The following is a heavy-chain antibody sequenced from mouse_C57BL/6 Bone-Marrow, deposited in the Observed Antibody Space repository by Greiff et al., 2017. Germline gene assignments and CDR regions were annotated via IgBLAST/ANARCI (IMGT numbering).Heavy chain of an antibody. Sequence: QVQLQQPRAELVKPGASVKMSCKASGYTFTSYWITWVKQRPGQGLEWIGDIYPGSGSTNYNEKSKSKATLTVDTSSSTAYMQLSSLTSEDSAVYYCARGGLGRGYWGQGTTLTVSS. CDR2: IYPGSGST. J-gene: IGHJ2*01. V-gene: IGHV1-55*01. CDR3: ARGGLGRGY. CDR1: GYTFTSYW. D-gene: IGHD4-1*01.